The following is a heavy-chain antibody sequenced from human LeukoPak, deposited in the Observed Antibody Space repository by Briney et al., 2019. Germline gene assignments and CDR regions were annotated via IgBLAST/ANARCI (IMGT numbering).Heavy chain of an antibody. CDR1: GGSISSSTYY. J-gene: IGHJ4*02. Sequence: SETLSLTCTVSGGSISSSTYYWGWIRQPPGKGLEWVGSIYYSGSTYYNPSLKSRVAISVDTSKNQFSLKLSSVTAADTAVYYCARFHSGYDMGEYWGQGTLVTVSS. CDR2: IYYSGST. V-gene: IGHV4-39*01. CDR3: ARFHSGYDMGEY. D-gene: IGHD5-12*01.